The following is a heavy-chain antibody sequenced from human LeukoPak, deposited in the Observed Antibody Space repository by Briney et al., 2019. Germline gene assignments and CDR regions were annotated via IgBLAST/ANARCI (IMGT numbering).Heavy chain of an antibody. CDR2: IYYSGST. Sequence: SETLSLTCTVSGGSISSYYWSWLRQPPGKGLEWIGYIYYSGSTNYNPSLKSRVTISVDTSKNQFSLKLSSVTAADTAVYYCASGGNPTFDYWGQGTLVTVSS. V-gene: IGHV4-59*01. CDR3: ASGGNPTFDY. CDR1: GGSISSYY. J-gene: IGHJ4*02. D-gene: IGHD4-23*01.